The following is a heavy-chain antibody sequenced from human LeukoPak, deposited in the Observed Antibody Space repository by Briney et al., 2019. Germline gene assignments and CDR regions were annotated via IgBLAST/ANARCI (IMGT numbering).Heavy chain of an antibody. Sequence: GASLRLSCAASGFTFSRYWMHWVRQPPGEGLVWVSRMNTDGSRIDYADSVKGRFTISRGNAKNTLYLQMNSLGAEDTAVYSCASDFTGRDDYWGQGTLVTVSS. CDR3: ASDFTGRDDY. D-gene: IGHD2-8*02. CDR1: GFTFSRYW. V-gene: IGHV3-74*01. J-gene: IGHJ4*02. CDR2: MNTDGSRI.